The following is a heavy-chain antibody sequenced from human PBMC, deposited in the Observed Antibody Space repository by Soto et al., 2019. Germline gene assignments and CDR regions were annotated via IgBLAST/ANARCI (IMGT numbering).Heavy chain of an antibody. V-gene: IGHV4-31*03. CDR1: GASISSAAYY. CDR2: ISYRVYT. Sequence: TLSLTCTVSGASISSAAYYWSWIRQRPGEGLEWIGFISYRVYTFQNPSLKSRLLFSLSTSKNQFSLDLRFVTDADTAVYYCARGPRPPWSSYRFSYFDSWGPGSLVTVSS. CDR3: ARGPRPPWSSYRFSYFDS. J-gene: IGHJ4*01. D-gene: IGHD3-16*02.